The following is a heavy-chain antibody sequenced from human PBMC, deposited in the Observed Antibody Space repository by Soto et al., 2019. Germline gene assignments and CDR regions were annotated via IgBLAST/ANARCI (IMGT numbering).Heavy chain of an antibody. Sequence: GGSLRLSCAASGFTFSTYSMNWVRQAPGKGLEWVSSISSSSSYIYYADSLKGRFTISRDNAKNSLYLQMNSLRAEDTAVYYCARDILYYDILTGYPQGWFDPWGQGTLVTVS. CDR2: ISSSSSYI. V-gene: IGHV3-21*01. CDR1: GFTFSTYS. CDR3: ARDILYYDILTGYPQGWFDP. J-gene: IGHJ5*02. D-gene: IGHD3-9*01.